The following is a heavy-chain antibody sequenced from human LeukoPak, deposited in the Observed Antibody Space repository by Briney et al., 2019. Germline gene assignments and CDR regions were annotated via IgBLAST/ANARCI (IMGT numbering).Heavy chain of an antibody. CDR2: ISGSGGST. J-gene: IGHJ4*02. CDR1: GFTFSSYA. CDR3: AKQFTVTSLGRDY. D-gene: IGHD4-11*01. Sequence: GGSLRLSCAASGFTFSSYAMSWVRQAPGKGLEGVSAISGSGGSTYYADSVKGRFTISRDNSKNTLYLQMNSLRAEDTAVYYCAKQFTVTSLGRDYWGQGTLVTVSS. V-gene: IGHV3-23*01.